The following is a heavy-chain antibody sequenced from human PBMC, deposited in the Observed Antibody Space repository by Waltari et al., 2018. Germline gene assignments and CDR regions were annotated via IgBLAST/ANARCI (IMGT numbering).Heavy chain of an antibody. V-gene: IGHV3-23*01. CDR2: IGVSGGRT. CDR1: GFTFSSYA. J-gene: IGHJ2*01. D-gene: IGHD2-21*02. Sequence: EVQLLESGGGLVQPGGSLRLSCAASGFTFSSYAMSWVRQAPGTGLEWVSAIGVSGGRTYYADSVKGRFTISRDNSKNTLYVQMNSLRGEDTAVYYCVKETVTATEIGYFDLWGRGTLVTVSS. CDR3: VKETVTATEIGYFDL.